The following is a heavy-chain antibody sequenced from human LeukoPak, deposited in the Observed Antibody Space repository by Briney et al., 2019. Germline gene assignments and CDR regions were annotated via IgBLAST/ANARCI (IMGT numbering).Heavy chain of an antibody. D-gene: IGHD2-15*01. V-gene: IGHV3-23*01. Sequence: GGSLRLSCAASGFTFSSYAMSWVRQAPGKGLEWVSGTSGSGGSTYYAGSVKSRFTISRDNSKNTLYLQVNSLRVEDTAVYYCAKNGGSQCYSHLDSWGQGTLVTVSS. J-gene: IGHJ4*02. CDR2: TSGSGGST. CDR1: GFTFSSYA. CDR3: AKNGGSQCYSHLDS.